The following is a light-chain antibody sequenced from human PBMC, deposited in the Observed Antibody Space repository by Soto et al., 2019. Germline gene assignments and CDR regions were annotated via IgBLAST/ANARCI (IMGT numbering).Light chain of an antibody. V-gene: IGKV3-20*01. Sequence: EIVLTQSPGTLSLSPGERATLSCRASQIVTSSYLAWYQQKPGQAPRLLIYGASSRATGIPDRFSGSGSGTDFTLTISRLEPEDFAMYYCQHYGSSPPWTFGQGTKVEIK. CDR2: GAS. CDR1: QIVTSSY. J-gene: IGKJ1*01. CDR3: QHYGSSPPWT.